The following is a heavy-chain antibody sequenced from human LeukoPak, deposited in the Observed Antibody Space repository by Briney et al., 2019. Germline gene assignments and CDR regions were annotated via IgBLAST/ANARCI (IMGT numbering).Heavy chain of an antibody. D-gene: IGHD1-1*01. CDR2: IYSGGST. J-gene: IGHJ6*02. CDR3: ARDAGRNTTTYYYYGMDV. Sequence: GGSLRLSCAASGFTVSSNYMSWVRQAPGKGLEWVSVIYSGGSTYYAGSVKGRFTISRDNSKNTLYLQMNSLRAEDTAVYYCARDAGRNTTTYYYYGMDVWGQGTTVTVSS. V-gene: IGHV3-66*01. CDR1: GFTVSSNY.